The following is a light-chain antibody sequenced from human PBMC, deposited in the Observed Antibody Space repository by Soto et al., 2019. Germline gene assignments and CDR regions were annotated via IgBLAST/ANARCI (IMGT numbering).Light chain of an antibody. CDR2: DAS. CDR3: QQYDNYPLT. Sequence: EIHMTHSPSTLSATVLDRVTITFLSIQNINSWLAWYQQKPGTAPKLLIFDASRLESGVPSRFSGSASGTEFTLTISSLQPDDFATYYCQQYDNYPLTFGGGTKVDIK. J-gene: IGKJ4*01. V-gene: IGKV1-5*01. CDR1: QNINSW.